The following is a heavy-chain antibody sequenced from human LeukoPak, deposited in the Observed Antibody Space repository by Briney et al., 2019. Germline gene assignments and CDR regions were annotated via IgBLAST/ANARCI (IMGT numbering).Heavy chain of an antibody. D-gene: IGHD3-22*01. V-gene: IGHV5-51*01. CDR2: IYPGDSDT. Sequence: GESLKISCKGSGYSFTSYWIGWVRQMPGKGLEWMGIIYPGDSDTRYSPSFQGQVTISADKSISTAYLQWSSLKASDTAMYYCARPDYYDSSGYQLGDAFDIWGQGTMVTVS. CDR1: GYSFTSYW. CDR3: ARPDYYDSSGYQLGDAFDI. J-gene: IGHJ3*02.